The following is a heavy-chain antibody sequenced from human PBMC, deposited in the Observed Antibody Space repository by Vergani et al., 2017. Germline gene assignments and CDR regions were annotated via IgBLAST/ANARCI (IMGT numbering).Heavy chain of an antibody. J-gene: IGHJ4*02. CDR2: IRYDGSNK. CDR1: GFTFSSYG. V-gene: IGHV3-30*02. Sequence: QVQLVESGGGVVQPGGSLRLSCAASGFTFSSYGMHWVRQAPGKELEWVAFIRYDGSNKYYADSVKGRFTISRDNSKNTLYLQMNSLRAEDTAVYYCANLWFGELSGDYFDYWGQGTLVTVSS. D-gene: IGHD3-10*01. CDR3: ANLWFGELSGDYFDY.